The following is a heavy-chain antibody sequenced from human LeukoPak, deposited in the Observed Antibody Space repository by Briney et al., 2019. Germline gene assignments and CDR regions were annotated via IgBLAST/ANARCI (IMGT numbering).Heavy chain of an antibody. V-gene: IGHV3-9*01. CDR2: ISWNSGSI. D-gene: IGHD5-12*01. CDR1: GFTFDDYA. Sequence: GRSLRLSCAASGFTFDDYAMHWVRQAPGKGLEWVSGISWNSGSIGYADSVKGRFTISRDNAKNSLYLQMNSLRAEDTAVYYCARDLRWLRSYYYYGMDVWGQGTTVTVSS. CDR3: ARDLRWLRSYYYYGMDV. J-gene: IGHJ6*02.